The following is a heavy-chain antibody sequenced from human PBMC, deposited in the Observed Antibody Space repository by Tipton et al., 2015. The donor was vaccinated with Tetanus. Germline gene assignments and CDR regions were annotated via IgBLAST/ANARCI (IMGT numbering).Heavy chain of an antibody. V-gene: IGHV3-74*01. CDR3: ARRSLTNYGLDV. J-gene: IGHJ6*02. CDR1: GFTSESHY. D-gene: IGHD1-1*01. CDR2: INPDGRRT. Sequence: SLRLSCAASGFTSESHYMHWVRQTPGKGLVWISSINPDGRRTNYADSVKDRFTISRDHAKNTVYLQMNRLRAEDTAVYFCARRSLTNYGLDVWGQGTPVTVSS.